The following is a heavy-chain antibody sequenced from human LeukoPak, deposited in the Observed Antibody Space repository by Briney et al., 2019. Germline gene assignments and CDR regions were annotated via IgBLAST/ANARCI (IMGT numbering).Heavy chain of an antibody. D-gene: IGHD1-7*01. CDR2: IDNSATST. CDR3: ARILLTGTGRGFSDY. CDR1: SFTPSSHG. J-gene: IGHJ4*02. Sequence: PGGSLRLSCAASSFTPSSHGMTWVRQAPGKGLEGVSTIDNSATSTYYADSVKGRFTISRDNSMNTFFLQMNSLRAEDTALYYCARILLTGTGRGFSDYWGQGVLVTVSS. V-gene: IGHV3-23*05.